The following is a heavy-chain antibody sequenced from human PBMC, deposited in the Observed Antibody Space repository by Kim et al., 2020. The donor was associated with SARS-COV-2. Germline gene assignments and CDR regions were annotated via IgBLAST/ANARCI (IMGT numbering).Heavy chain of an antibody. Sequence: SETLSLTCNVSGVSISGDYWSWIRQTPEKGLQCIASISYAGTMSYNPSLKSRVTISVDTSKNQVSLKLSSVTAADTAMYYCARHLSGSGAFYNVGYWGQG. D-gene: IGHD3-10*01. V-gene: IGHV4-59*08. J-gene: IGHJ4*02. CDR2: ISYAGTM. CDR1: GVSISGDY. CDR3: ARHLSGSGAFYNVGY.